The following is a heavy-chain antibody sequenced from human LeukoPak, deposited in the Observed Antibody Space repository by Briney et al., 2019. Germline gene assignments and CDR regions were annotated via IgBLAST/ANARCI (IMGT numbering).Heavy chain of an antibody. V-gene: IGHV3-30*03. J-gene: IGHJ6*02. CDR2: ISYDGSNK. CDR3: ARESSGDGMDV. CDR1: GFTFSSYG. D-gene: IGHD6-25*01. Sequence: GGSLRLSCAASGFTFSSYGMHWVRQAPGKGLEWVAIISYDGSNKYYADSVQGRFTISRDNSKNTLYLQMNSLRAEDTAVYYCARESSGDGMDVWGQGTTVTVSS.